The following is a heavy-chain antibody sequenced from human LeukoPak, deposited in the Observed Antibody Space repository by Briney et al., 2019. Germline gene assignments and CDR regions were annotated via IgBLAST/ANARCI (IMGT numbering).Heavy chain of an antibody. CDR3: ARDLPDY. V-gene: IGHV3-74*01. Sequence: PGGSLRLSCAASGFTFSSYWMHWVRQPPAKGLVWVSRINSDGSSTSSADSVKGRFTISRDNAKNTVYLQMNSLRAEDTAVYYCARDLPDYWGQGTLVTVSS. CDR1: GFTFSSYW. CDR2: INSDGSST. J-gene: IGHJ4*02.